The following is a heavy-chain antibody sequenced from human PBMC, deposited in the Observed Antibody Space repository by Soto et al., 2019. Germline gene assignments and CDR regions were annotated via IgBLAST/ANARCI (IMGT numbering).Heavy chain of an antibody. J-gene: IGHJ4*01. CDR1: GGSLGGFH. D-gene: IGHD3-10*01. Sequence: QVQLQQWGAGLLKPSETLSLTCAVSGGSLGGFHWSWIRQPPGKGLEWIGEISRSGSTNYGPSLKSRVTMSMDTSRNQVSLNLSSVTDADTAVYYCARGRTAALIETRLFRVLFDLWGHGNLVTVS. V-gene: IGHV4-34*01. CDR2: ISRSGST. CDR3: ARGRTAALIETRLFRVLFDL.